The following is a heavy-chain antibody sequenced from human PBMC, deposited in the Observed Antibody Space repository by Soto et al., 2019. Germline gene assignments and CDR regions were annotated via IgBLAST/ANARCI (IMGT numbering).Heavy chain of an antibody. J-gene: IGHJ4*02. Sequence: GESLKISCKGSGYSFTSYWIGWVRQMPGKGLEWMGIIYPGDSHTRYSPSFQGQVTISADKSISTAYLQWGSLKASDTAMYYCARRTVTTSEDYFDYWGQGTLVTVSS. CDR1: GYSFTSYW. CDR3: ARRTVTTSEDYFDY. CDR2: IYPGDSHT. D-gene: IGHD4-4*01. V-gene: IGHV5-51*01.